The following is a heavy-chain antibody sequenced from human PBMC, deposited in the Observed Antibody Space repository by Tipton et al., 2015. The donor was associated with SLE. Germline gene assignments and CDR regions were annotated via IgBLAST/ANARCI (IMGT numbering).Heavy chain of an antibody. D-gene: IGHD5-24*01. CDR1: GGPLTGDY. J-gene: IGHJ3*01. V-gene: IGHV4-59*08. CDR3: ARHISTSYDVFDV. Sequence: TLSLTCTVSGGPLTGDYWSWIRQPPGKGLEWIGYVFYTGRTTYNPSLERRVTISIDTSRTQFSLNLTSVTASDTAVYYCARHISTSYDVFDVWSQGTMVTVSS. CDR2: VFYTGRT.